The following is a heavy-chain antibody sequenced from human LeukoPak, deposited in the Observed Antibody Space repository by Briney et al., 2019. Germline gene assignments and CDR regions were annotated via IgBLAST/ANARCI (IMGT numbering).Heavy chain of an antibody. D-gene: IGHD2-8*01. Sequence: ASVKVSCKASGYTFTGYYMHWVRQAPGQGLEWMGWINSNCGGTNYAQKFQGRVTMTRDTSISTAYMELSRLRSDDTAVYYCARDSCTNGVCYRPYGDYGFDPWGQGTLVTVSS. J-gene: IGHJ5*02. CDR3: ARDSCTNGVCYRPYGDYGFDP. CDR1: GYTFTGYY. V-gene: IGHV1-2*02. CDR2: INSNCGGT.